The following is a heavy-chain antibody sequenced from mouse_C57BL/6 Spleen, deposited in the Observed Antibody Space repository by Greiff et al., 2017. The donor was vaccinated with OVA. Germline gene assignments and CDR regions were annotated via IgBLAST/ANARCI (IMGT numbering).Heavy chain of an antibody. Sequence: ESGPGLVKPSQSLSLTCSVTGYSITSGYYWNWIRQFPGNKLEWMGYISYDGSNNYNPSLKNRISITRDTSKNQFFLKLNSVTTEDTATYYCARDEEYFDYWGQGTTLTVSS. CDR3: ARDEEYFDY. CDR1: GYSITSGYY. CDR2: ISYDGSN. V-gene: IGHV3-6*01. J-gene: IGHJ2*01.